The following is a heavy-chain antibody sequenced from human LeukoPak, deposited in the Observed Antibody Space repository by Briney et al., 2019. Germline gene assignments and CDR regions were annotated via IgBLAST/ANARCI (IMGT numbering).Heavy chain of an antibody. CDR3: ARGGGIAAAGTPFDC. CDR1: GGSFSGYC. Sequence: SETLSLTCAVYGGSFSGYCWSWIRQPPGKGLEWIGEINHSGSTNYNPSLKSRVTISVDTSKNQFSLKLSSVTAADTAVYYCARGGGIAAAGTPFDCWGQGTLVTVSS. J-gene: IGHJ4*02. D-gene: IGHD6-13*01. V-gene: IGHV4-34*01. CDR2: INHSGST.